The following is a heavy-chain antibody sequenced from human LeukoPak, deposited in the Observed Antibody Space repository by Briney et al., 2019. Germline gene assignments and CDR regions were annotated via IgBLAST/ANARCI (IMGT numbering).Heavy chain of an antibody. V-gene: IGHV5-51*01. CDR3: ARLRPQDSFDI. CDR1: GYSFTIYW. Sequence: KHGESLKISCQGSGYSFTIYWIGWVRQLPGKGLEWMGIIYPGDSDTRYSPSFQGQVTISADRSTNTAYLQWSSLKASDTAMYYCARLRPQDSFDIWGQGTMVTVSS. J-gene: IGHJ3*02. CDR2: IYPGDSDT.